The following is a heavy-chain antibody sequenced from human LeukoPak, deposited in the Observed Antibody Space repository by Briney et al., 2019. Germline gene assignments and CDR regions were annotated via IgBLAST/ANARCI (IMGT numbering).Heavy chain of an antibody. D-gene: IGHD3-16*01. Sequence: SETLSLIWAVSGYSISSSNWWGWIRQPPGKGLEWIGYIYYSGSTYYNPTLKSRVTMSVDTSKNQFSLKLSSVTAVDTAVYYCARNGGQNDFDIWGQGTMVTVSS. CDR1: GYSISSSNW. CDR3: ARNGGQNDFDI. J-gene: IGHJ3*02. V-gene: IGHV4-28*01. CDR2: IYYSGST.